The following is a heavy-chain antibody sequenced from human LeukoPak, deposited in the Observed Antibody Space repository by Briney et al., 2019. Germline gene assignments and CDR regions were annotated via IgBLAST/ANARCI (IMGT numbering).Heavy chain of an antibody. CDR3: ARVTVKRLFDY. CDR2: IYYSGST. J-gene: IGHJ4*02. CDR1: GGSISSYY. Sequence: KSSETLSLTCTVSGGSISSYYWSWIRQPPGKGLEWIGYIYYSGSTNYNPSLKSRVTISVDTSKNQFSLKLSSVTAADTAVYYCARVTVKRLFDYWGQGTLVTVSS. V-gene: IGHV4-59*01. D-gene: IGHD4-17*01.